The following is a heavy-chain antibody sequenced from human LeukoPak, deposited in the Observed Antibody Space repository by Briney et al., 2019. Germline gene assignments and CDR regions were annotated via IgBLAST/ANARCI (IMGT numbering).Heavy chain of an antibody. Sequence: GGSLRLSCAASGFTFSRYWMSWVRQAPGKGLEWVANIKQDGSEKYCVDSVKGRFTISRDNAKNSLYLQMNSLRAEDTALYYCAKDNSYGSGSYYIGWGQGTLVTVSS. CDR3: AKDNSYGSGSYYIG. J-gene: IGHJ4*02. CDR1: GFTFSRYW. V-gene: IGHV3-7*03. CDR2: IKQDGSEK. D-gene: IGHD3-10*01.